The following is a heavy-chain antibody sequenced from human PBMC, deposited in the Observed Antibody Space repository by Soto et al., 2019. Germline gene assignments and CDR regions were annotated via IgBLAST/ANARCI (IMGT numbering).Heavy chain of an antibody. CDR1: GFTFSSYG. V-gene: IGHV3-23*01. CDR2: ISVSCGRT. CDR3: GEGAGSDYYPVDY. Sequence: GGSLRLSCSASGFTFSSYGMSWFRHAPEKGLEWVSSISVSCGRTTYADSVKGRFTISRDNTTSTLFLHMTSLRAAATAVSYFGEGAGSDYYPVDYWGPGTLVTVSS. D-gene: IGHD3-3*01. J-gene: IGHJ4*02.